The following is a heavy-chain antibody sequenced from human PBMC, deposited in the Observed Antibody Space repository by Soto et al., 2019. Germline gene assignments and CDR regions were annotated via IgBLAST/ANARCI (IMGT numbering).Heavy chain of an antibody. Sequence: QMQLVQSGAEARKPGASVKVSCKTSGYTFTGYYLNWVRQAPGRGLEWVGWINPKTGDTNTAQKFQGRVTMTTDTSISTGYMELSGLKSDDTAVDYGVTGDRLVRWGHGARVTVSS. CDR1: GYTFTGYY. CDR3: VTGDRLVR. D-gene: IGHD6-6*01. V-gene: IGHV1-2*02. CDR2: INPKTGDT. J-gene: IGHJ4*01.